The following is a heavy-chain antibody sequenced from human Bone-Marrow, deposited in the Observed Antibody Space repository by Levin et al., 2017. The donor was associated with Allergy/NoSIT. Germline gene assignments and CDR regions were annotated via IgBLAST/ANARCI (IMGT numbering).Heavy chain of an antibody. CDR3: ARSMVASAIYGMDV. CDR2: VSHDGTHK. D-gene: IGHD2-8*01. V-gene: IGHV3-30*04. CDR1: GFSFSRHS. Sequence: GGSLRLSCAASGFSFSRHSFYWVRQAPGKGLEWLAVVSHDGTHKYYAESVKGRFTISRDFVSNMVFLQMDGLRTDDTAVYSCARSMVASAIYGMDVWGQGTTVIVSS. J-gene: IGHJ6*02.